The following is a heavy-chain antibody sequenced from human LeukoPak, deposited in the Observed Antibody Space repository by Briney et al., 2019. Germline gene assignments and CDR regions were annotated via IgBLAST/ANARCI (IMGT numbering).Heavy chain of an antibody. Sequence: SETLSLTCTVSGGSISSYYWSWIRQPPGKGLEWIGYIYYSGSTNYNPSLKSRVTISVDTSKNQFSLKLSSVTAADTAVYYCARAQCGGDCYPLYYYYGRDVWGQGTTVTVSS. CDR2: IYYSGST. V-gene: IGHV4-59*08. CDR1: GGSISSYY. CDR3: ARAQCGGDCYPLYYYYGRDV. J-gene: IGHJ6*02. D-gene: IGHD2-21*02.